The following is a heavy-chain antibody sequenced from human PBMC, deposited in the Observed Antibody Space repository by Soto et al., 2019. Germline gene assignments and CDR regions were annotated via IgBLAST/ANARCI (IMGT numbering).Heavy chain of an antibody. V-gene: IGHV4-34*01. J-gene: IGHJ4*02. CDR2: LYQGLSI. CDR1: GGSFSGYY. D-gene: IGHD3-16*01. CDR3: ARHGGYYFDY. Sequence: SETLSLTCAVYGGSFSGYYWSWIRQPPGKGLEWIGELYQGLSIIYNPSLESRVTISGDSSKNQFSLKLRSVTAADTAVYYCARHGGYYFDYWGQGTLVTVSS.